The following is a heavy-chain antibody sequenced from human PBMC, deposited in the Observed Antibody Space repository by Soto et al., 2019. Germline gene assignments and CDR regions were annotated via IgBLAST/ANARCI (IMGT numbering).Heavy chain of an antibody. Sequence: PSETLSLTCTVCGDSISSYYSSWIRQPPGKGLEWIGYIYYSGSTNYNPSLKSRVTISVDTSKNQFSLKLSSVTAADTAVYYCARVRSSGWYEHFDYWGQGTLVTVSS. CDR2: IYYSGST. J-gene: IGHJ4*02. V-gene: IGHV4-59*01. D-gene: IGHD6-19*01. CDR3: ARVRSSGWYEHFDY. CDR1: GDSISSYY.